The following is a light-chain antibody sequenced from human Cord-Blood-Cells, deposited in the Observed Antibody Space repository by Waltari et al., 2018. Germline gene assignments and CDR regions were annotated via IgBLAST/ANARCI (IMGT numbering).Light chain of an antibody. CDR3: RAWDSSTAV. CDR1: KLGDKY. J-gene: IGLJ3*02. CDR2: QDS. V-gene: IGLV3-1*01. Sequence: SYELTQPPSVSVSPGQTASITCSGDKLGDKYACWYQQKPGQSPVLVIYQDSKRPSGIPERFSGSNSGNTATLTISGTQAMDEADYYCRAWDSSTAVFGGGTKL.